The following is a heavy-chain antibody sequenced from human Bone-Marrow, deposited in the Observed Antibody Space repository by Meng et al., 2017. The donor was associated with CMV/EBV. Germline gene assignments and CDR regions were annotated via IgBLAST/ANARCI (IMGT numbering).Heavy chain of an antibody. CDR1: GYTFTGYY. J-gene: IGHJ4*02. CDR2: INPNSGGT. D-gene: IGHD2-2*03. CDR3: ARAAGYCSSTSCLNFDY. Sequence: ASVKVSCKASGYTFTGYYMHWVRQAPGQGLEWMGWINPNSGGTNYAQKFQGRVTMTRDTSISTAYMELSRLRSDDTAVYYYARAAGYCSSTSCLNFDYWGQGTLVTFSS. V-gene: IGHV1-2*02.